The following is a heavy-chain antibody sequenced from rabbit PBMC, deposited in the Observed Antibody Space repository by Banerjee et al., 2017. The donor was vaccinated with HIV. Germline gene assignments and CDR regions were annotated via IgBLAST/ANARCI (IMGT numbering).Heavy chain of an antibody. CDR1: GFDFSSYY. J-gene: IGHJ3*01. Sequence: QEQLKESGGGLVQPGGSLKLSCKASGFDFSSYYMSWVRQAPGEGLEYIGFINTGGYTYYASWAKGRFTISKTSTTVDLQMNSLTVADTATYFCAREESDGGGHFGLWGQGT. D-gene: IGHD2-1*01. CDR3: AREESDGGGHFGL. CDR2: INTGGYT. V-gene: IGHV1S17*01.